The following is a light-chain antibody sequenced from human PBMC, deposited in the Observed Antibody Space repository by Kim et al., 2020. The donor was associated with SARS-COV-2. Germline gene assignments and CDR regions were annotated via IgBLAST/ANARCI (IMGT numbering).Light chain of an antibody. V-gene: IGKV1-27*01. Sequence: DIQMTQSPSSLSASIGDRVTITCRATQTINNFLAWYQQKPGKIPKLLIYATSTLQSEVPSRFSGSGSGTDFTLTISGLQPEDVATYYCQKYDSAPWTFGRGTKLEI. CDR1: QTINNF. CDR2: ATS. CDR3: QKYDSAPWT. J-gene: IGKJ1*01.